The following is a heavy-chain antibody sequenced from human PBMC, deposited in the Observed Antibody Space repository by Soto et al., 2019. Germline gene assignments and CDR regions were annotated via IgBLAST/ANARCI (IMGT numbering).Heavy chain of an antibody. V-gene: IGHV3-33*01. J-gene: IGHJ2*01. Sequence: VQLVESGGGVVQPGRSLRLSCEASGFVYSQYAMHWVRQAPGKGPEWVALIWNDGSQKNYVDSVKGRFTFSRDNSKNTLNLQMNGLRADDTAMYFCVPGIPSEYSRTWLYWHFDLWGPGTLVSVAS. CDR1: GFVYSQYA. CDR3: VPGIPSEYSRTWLYWHFDL. CDR2: IWNDGSQK. D-gene: IGHD5-12*01.